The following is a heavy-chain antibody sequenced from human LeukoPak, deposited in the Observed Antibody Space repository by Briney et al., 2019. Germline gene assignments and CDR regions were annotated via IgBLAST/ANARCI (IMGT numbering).Heavy chain of an antibody. Sequence: PGGSLRLSCAASGFTFSSYEMSWVGQAPGKGLAWVSYISSSGSTIYYADSVKGRFTISRDNAKNSLYLQVNSLRAEDTAVYYCARGRLPDSLYYFDYWGQGTLVTVSS. D-gene: IGHD2-21*01. CDR3: ARGRLPDSLYYFDY. CDR1: GFTFSSYE. J-gene: IGHJ4*02. CDR2: ISSSGSTI. V-gene: IGHV3-48*03.